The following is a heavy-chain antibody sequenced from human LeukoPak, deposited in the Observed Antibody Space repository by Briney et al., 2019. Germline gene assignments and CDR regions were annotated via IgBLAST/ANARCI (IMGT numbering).Heavy chain of an antibody. D-gene: IGHD3-16*02. CDR3: ARDPPSVWGSYRYYYFDY. CDR2: INHSGST. Sequence: SETLSLTCAVYGGSFSGYYWSWIRQPPGKGLEWIGEINHSGSTNYNPSLKSRVTISVDTSKNQFSLKLSSVTAADTAVYYCARDPPSVWGSYRYYYFDYWGQGTLVTVSS. V-gene: IGHV4-34*01. J-gene: IGHJ4*02. CDR1: GGSFSGYY.